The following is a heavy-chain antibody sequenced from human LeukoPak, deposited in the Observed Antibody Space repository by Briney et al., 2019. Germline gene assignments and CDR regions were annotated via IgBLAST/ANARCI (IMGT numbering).Heavy chain of an antibody. D-gene: IGHD3-3*01. Sequence: TSETLSLTCTVSGGSISSSSYYWGWIRQPPGKGREWIGSIYYSGSTYYNPSLKSRVTISVDTSKNQFSLKLSSVTAADTAVYYCARANYDFWSGYRPHDAFDIWGQGTMVTVSS. V-gene: IGHV4-39*01. CDR3: ARANYDFWSGYRPHDAFDI. J-gene: IGHJ3*02. CDR2: IYYSGST. CDR1: GGSISSSSYY.